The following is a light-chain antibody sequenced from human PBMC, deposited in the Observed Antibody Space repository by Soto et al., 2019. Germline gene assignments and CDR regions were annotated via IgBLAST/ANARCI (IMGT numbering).Light chain of an antibody. J-gene: IGLJ3*02. CDR1: FSNIGSNF. Sequence: QSVLTQPPSASGTPGQTVTISCSGRFSNIGSNFLYWYQQLPGTAPKLLIYRNNERPSGVPDRFSASKSGTSASLAISGLRSEDEADYHCAAWDDSLSGVVFGGGTKVTVL. CDR2: RNN. CDR3: AAWDDSLSGVV. V-gene: IGLV1-47*01.